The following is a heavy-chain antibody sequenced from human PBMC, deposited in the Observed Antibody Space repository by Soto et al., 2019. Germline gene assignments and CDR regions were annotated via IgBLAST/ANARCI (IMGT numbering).Heavy chain of an antibody. V-gene: IGHV3-23*01. Sequence: EVQLLESGGGLVQPGGSLRLSCAASGFTFSSYTMTWVRQAPGKGLEWVSAISGSGDNTYYADSVKGRFTISRDNXXXXXXXXXXXXXXXXXXXXXXXXXXXIGWDWGHLDYLGQGTLVTASS. CDR1: GFTFSSYT. CDR3: XXXXXIGWDWGHLDY. D-gene: IGHD1-26*01. CDR2: ISGSGDNT. J-gene: IGHJ4*02.